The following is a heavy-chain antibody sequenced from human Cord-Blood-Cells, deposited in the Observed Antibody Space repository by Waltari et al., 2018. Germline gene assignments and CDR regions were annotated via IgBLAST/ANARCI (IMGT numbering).Heavy chain of an antibody. CDR2: IKQDGSEK. CDR1: GFTFSCYW. D-gene: IGHD3-9*01. V-gene: IGHV3-7*01. Sequence: EVQMVESGGGLVQPGGSLRLSCAASGFTFSCYWMIWVRQAPGKGLEWVANIKQDGSEKYYVDSVKGRFTISRDNAKNSLYLQMNSLRAEDTAVYYCASVFFDWLLCYWGQGTLVTVSS. CDR3: ASVFFDWLLCY. J-gene: IGHJ4*02.